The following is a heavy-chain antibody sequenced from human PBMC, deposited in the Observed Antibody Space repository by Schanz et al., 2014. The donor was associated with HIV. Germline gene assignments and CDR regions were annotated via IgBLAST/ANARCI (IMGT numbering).Heavy chain of an antibody. CDR1: GITFTDNY. CDR2: ISVNGATR. J-gene: IGHJ4*02. D-gene: IGHD3-10*01. V-gene: IGHV3-11*01. Sequence: GQLVESGGGLVKPGGSLRLSCAASGITFTDNYISWVRPAPGKGRERLSYISVNGATREYADSVKGRFTISRDNARTSLYLQMNSLRAEDTAVYYCARVFGRTYGLPDYWGQGTLVTVSS. CDR3: ARVFGRTYGLPDY.